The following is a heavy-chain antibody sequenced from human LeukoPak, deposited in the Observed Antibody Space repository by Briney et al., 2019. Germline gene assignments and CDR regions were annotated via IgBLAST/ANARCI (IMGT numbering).Heavy chain of an antibody. CDR1: GFTFSTYA. Sequence: GVSLRLSCAASGFTFSTYAMGWVRQAPGKGLEWVSVIGGSGANTYYADAVKRRFTMSRDNSKNTLYLQMNSLRVEDTAVYYCAKREAAIGVIDYWGQGTLVTVSS. J-gene: IGHJ4*02. CDR2: IGGSGANT. CDR3: AKREAAIGVIDY. D-gene: IGHD6-13*01. V-gene: IGHV3-23*01.